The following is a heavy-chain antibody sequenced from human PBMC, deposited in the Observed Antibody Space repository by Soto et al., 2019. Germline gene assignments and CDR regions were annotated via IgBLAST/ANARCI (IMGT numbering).Heavy chain of an antibody. D-gene: IGHD6-13*01. CDR3: ARDESSSSWYAFDI. Sequence: GGSLRLSCAASGFTFSDYYMSWIRQAPGKGLEWVSYISSSGSSIFYADSVKGRFTISRDNAKNSLYLQMNSLRAEDTAVYYCARDESSSSWYAFDIWGQGTMVTVSS. CDR1: GFTFSDYY. CDR2: ISSSGSSI. J-gene: IGHJ3*02. V-gene: IGHV3-11*01.